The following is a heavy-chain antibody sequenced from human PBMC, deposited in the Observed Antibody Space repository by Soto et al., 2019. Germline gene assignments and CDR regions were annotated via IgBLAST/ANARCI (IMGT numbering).Heavy chain of an antibody. CDR2: ISSSSSTI. CDR3: ARGKELTATDYDILTGYYFHRWYFDL. J-gene: IGHJ2*01. Sequence: PGGSLRLSCAASGFTFSSYAMSWVRQAPGKGLEWVSYISSSSSTIYYADSVKGRFTISRDNAKNSLYLQMNSLRAEDTAVYYCARGKELTATDYDILTGYYFHRWYFDLWGRGTLVTGSS. V-gene: IGHV3-48*01. CDR1: GFTFSSYA. D-gene: IGHD3-9*01.